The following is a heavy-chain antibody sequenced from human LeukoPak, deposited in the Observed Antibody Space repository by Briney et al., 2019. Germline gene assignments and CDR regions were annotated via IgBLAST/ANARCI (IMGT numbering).Heavy chain of an antibody. J-gene: IGHJ4*02. CDR3: SRDDGPFGGVRFDH. Sequence: ASVNVSCKASGYTFIAYGISWVRQAPGQGLEWMGWIGANNGNTNYAQKVQGRVTMTRDTSTSTAYMELRSLRYDDTAVYYCSRDDGPFGGVRFDHWGQGTLVTVSS. CDR2: IGANNGNT. CDR1: GYTFIAYG. V-gene: IGHV1-18*01. D-gene: IGHD3-16*01.